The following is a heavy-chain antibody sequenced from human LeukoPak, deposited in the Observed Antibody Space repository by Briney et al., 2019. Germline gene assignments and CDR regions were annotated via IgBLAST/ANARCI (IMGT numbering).Heavy chain of an antibody. Sequence: ASVKVSCKASGGTFSSYAISWVRQAPGQGLEWMGGIIPIFGTANYAQKFQGRVTITADESTSTAYMELSSLRSEDTAVYYCARNTRDILTGYYYYYYGIDVWGKGTTVTVSS. CDR3: ARNTRDILTGYYYYYYGIDV. CDR2: IIPIFGTA. D-gene: IGHD3-9*01. CDR1: GGTFSSYA. J-gene: IGHJ6*04. V-gene: IGHV1-69*13.